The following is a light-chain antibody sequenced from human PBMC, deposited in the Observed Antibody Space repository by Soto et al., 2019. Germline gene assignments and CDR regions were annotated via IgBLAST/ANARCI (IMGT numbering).Light chain of an antibody. V-gene: IGLV2-8*01. CDR3: ISHAGSNNLV. Sequence: QSALTQPPSASGSPGQSVTISCSGTSSDVGGYNFVSWYQEHPGKAPKLIIYEVTKRPSGVPDRFSGSKSGNTASLTVSGLQAEDEADYYCISHAGSNNLVFGGVTKLTVL. J-gene: IGLJ3*02. CDR2: EVT. CDR1: SSDVGGYNF.